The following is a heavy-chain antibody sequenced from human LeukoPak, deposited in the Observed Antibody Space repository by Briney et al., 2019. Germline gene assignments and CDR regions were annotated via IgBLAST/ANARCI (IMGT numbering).Heavy chain of an antibody. CDR3: AKTHYYDSSGYYAGFDP. CDR1: GGTFSSYA. Sequence: GSSVKVSCKASGGTFSSYAISWVRQAPGQGLEWMGGIIPIFGTANYAQKFQGRVTITADESMSTAYMELSSLRSEDTAVYYCAKTHYYDSSGYYAGFDPWGQGTLVTVSS. J-gene: IGHJ5*02. D-gene: IGHD3-22*01. CDR2: IIPIFGTA. V-gene: IGHV1-69*01.